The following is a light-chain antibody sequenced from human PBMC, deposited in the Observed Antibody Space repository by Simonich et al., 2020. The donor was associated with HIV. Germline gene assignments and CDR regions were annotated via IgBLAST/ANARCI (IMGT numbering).Light chain of an antibody. CDR2: WAS. V-gene: IGKV4-1*01. Sequence: DIVMTQSPDSLPVSLGERATINCKSSQSLLSNNKNFLAWFQHKPGQPPKMLIYWASTRESGVPDRFSGGGSGTDFTLTISSLQAEDVAVYYCQQYYAAPITFGQGTRLEI. CDR1: QSLLSNNKNF. J-gene: IGKJ5*01. CDR3: QQYYAAPIT.